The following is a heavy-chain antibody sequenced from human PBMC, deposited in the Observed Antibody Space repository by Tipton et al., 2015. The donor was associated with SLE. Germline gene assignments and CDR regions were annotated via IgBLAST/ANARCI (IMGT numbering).Heavy chain of an antibody. CDR1: GFTFSSYS. V-gene: IGHV3-48*01. J-gene: IGHJ4*02. Sequence: SLRLSCAASGFTFSSYSMNWVRQAPGKGLEWVSYISSSSSTIYYADSVKGRFTISRDNAKNSLYLQMNSLRAEDTAVYYCARMEWGGPFDYWGQGTLVTVSS. CDR3: ARMEWGGPFDY. D-gene: IGHD3-10*01. CDR2: ISSSSSTI.